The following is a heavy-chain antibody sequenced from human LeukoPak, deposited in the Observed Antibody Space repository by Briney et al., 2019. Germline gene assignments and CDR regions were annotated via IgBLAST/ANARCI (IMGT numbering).Heavy chain of an antibody. J-gene: IGHJ4*02. D-gene: IGHD6-13*01. CDR1: GGSISSSSYY. Sequence: PSETLSLTCTVSGGSISSSSYYWGWIRQPPGKGLEWIGSIYYSGSTYYNPSLKSRVTISVDTSKNQFSLKLSSVTAADTAVYYCARRGVSFLDYWGQGTLVTDSS. V-gene: IGHV4-39*01. CDR2: IYYSGST. CDR3: ARRGVSFLDY.